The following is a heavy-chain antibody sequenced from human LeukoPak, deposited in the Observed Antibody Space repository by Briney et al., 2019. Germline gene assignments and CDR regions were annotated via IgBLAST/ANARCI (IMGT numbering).Heavy chain of an antibody. V-gene: IGHV4-39*07. D-gene: IGHD3-3*02. CDR1: GGSISSSSYY. CDR3: ARRGQHLQFDP. Sequence: SETLSLTCTVSGGSISSSSYYWGWIRQPPGKGLEWIGSIYSGGSSYYNPSLKSRVTISVDTSKNQFSLKLSSVTAADTAVYYCARRGQHLQFDPWGQGTLVTVSS. J-gene: IGHJ5*02. CDR2: IYSGGSS.